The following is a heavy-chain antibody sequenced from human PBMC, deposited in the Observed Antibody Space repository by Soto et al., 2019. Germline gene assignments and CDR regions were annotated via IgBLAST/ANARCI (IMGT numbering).Heavy chain of an antibody. V-gene: IGHV4-34*01. D-gene: IGHD6-13*01. CDR2: INHSGST. Sequence: PSETLSLTCAVYGGSFSGYYWSWIRQPPGKGLEWIGEINHSGSTNYNPSLKSRVTISVDTSKNQFSLKLSSVTAADTAVYYCAREKPYSSSWYHAYWGQGTLVTVSS. CDR3: AREKPYSSSWYHAY. J-gene: IGHJ4*02. CDR1: GGSFSGYY.